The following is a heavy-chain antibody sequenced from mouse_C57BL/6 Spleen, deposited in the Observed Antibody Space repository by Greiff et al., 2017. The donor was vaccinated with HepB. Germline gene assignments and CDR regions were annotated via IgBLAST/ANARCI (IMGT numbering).Heavy chain of an antibody. Sequence: VQLKQSGAELVRPGASVKLSCTASGFNIKDDYMHWVKQRPEQGLEWIGWIDPENGDTEYASKFQGKATITADTSSNTAYLQLSSLTSEDTAVYYGTTRDYGSSQLAYWGQGTLVTVSA. D-gene: IGHD1-1*01. CDR1: GFNIKDDY. J-gene: IGHJ3*01. V-gene: IGHV14-4*01. CDR3: TTRDYGSSQLAY. CDR2: IDPENGDT.